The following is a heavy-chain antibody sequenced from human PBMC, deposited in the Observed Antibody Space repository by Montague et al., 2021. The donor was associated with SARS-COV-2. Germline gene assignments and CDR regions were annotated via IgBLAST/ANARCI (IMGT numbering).Heavy chain of an antibody. Sequence: PALVKPTQTLTLTCTFSGFSLSTSGVGVGWIRQPPGKALEWLALIYGDEDKRYSPSLKSRPTITKDTSKNQVVLTMTNTDPVDTATYYCAHRLPAVAAFDYWGQGTLVTVSS. CDR2: IYGDEDK. V-gene: IGHV2-5*02. J-gene: IGHJ4*02. CDR1: GFSLSTSGVG. D-gene: IGHD6-6*01. CDR3: AHRLPAVAAFDY.